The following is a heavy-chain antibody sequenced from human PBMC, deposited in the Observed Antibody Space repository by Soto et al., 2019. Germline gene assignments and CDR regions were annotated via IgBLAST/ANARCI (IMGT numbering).Heavy chain of an antibody. D-gene: IGHD6-19*01. CDR3: AGDVASSGCYGPFYYYFGLDV. V-gene: IGHV3-33*01. CDR2: IWYDGTNK. Sequence: QVQLVESGGGVVQPGGSLRLSCVASGFTFSAYGMHWVRQAPGKGLEWVAAIWYDGTNKNYADSVKGRFSISRDSSKNTLNLQMNSLIDEDTAVYYCAGDVASSGCYGPFYYYFGLDVWGQGTTVTVSS. J-gene: IGHJ6*02. CDR1: GFTFSAYG.